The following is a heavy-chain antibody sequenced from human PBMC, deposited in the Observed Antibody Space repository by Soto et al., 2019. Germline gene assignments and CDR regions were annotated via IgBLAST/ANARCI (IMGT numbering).Heavy chain of an antibody. CDR2: TYYRSKWYN. Sequence: PSQTLSLTCAISGYSVSSNSAAWNWIRQSPSRGLEWLGRTYYRSKWYNDYAVSVKSRITINPDTSKNQFSLQLNSVTPEDTAVYYCARGEDCSSTSCLYGMDVWGQGTTVTAP. CDR1: GYSVSSNSAA. D-gene: IGHD2-2*01. V-gene: IGHV6-1*01. J-gene: IGHJ6*02. CDR3: ARGEDCSSTSCLYGMDV.